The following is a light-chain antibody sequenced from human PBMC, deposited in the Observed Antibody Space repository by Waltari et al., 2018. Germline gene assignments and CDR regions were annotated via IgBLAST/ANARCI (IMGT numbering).Light chain of an antibody. CDR1: SRSVGGSNY. Sequence: QSALTQPPSASGSPGQSVTLSCPGTSRSVGGSNYVPWYQQHPGKAPKVMIYEVSKRPSGVPDRFSGSKSGNTASLTVSGVQAEDEADYYCSSYGGSNNLVFGGGTKLTVL. J-gene: IGLJ3*02. V-gene: IGLV2-8*01. CDR2: EVS. CDR3: SSYGGSNNLV.